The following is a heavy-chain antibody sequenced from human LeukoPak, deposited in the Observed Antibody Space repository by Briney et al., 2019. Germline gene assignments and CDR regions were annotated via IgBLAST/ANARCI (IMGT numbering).Heavy chain of an antibody. CDR1: GYTFTSYG. J-gene: IGHJ4*02. CDR3: ARAQPLKRKYYFDY. D-gene: IGHD1-1*01. CDR2: INPNSGGT. Sequence: ASVKVSCKASGYTFTSYGISWVRQAPGQGLEWMGWINPNSGGTNYAQRFQGRVTMTRDTSISTAYMELSSLRSEDTAVYYCARAQPLKRKYYFDYWGQGTLVTVSS. V-gene: IGHV1-2*02.